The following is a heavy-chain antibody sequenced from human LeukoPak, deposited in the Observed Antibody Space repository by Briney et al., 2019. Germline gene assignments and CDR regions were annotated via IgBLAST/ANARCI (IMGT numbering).Heavy chain of an antibody. CDR3: ARTAYCGGDCYSAWAFDI. Sequence: SVKVSFKASGDTFSSYYMHWVRQAPGQGLEWMGGIIPIFGTANYAQKFQGRVTITADESTSTAYMELSSLRSEDTAVYYCARTAYCGGDCYSAWAFDIWGQGTMVTVSS. J-gene: IGHJ3*02. CDR1: GDTFSSYY. CDR2: IIPIFGTA. V-gene: IGHV1-69*13. D-gene: IGHD2-21*02.